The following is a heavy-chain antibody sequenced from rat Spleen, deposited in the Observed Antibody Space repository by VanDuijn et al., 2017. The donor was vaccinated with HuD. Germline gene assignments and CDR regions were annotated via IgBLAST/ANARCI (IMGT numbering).Heavy chain of an antibody. CDR2: ISYDGSST. CDR1: GFTFSDYY. Sequence: EVQLVESDGGLVQPGRSLKLSCAASGFTFSDYYMAWVRQAPTKGLEWVATISYDGSSTYYRDSVKGRFTISRDNAKSTLYLQMDSLRSEDTATYYCARNSYNNPYYFDYWGQGVMVTVSS. CDR3: ARNSYNNPYYFDY. D-gene: IGHD1-10*01. J-gene: IGHJ2*01. V-gene: IGHV5-29*01.